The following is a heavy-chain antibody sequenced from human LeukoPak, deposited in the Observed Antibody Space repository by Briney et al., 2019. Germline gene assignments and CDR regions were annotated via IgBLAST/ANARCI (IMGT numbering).Heavy chain of an antibody. Sequence: GGSLRLSCAASAFTFSSYAMTWVRPAPGKGLEGVSGISGSGGYTYYADSVKGRFTISRDESKNTLYLQMNSLRAEDTAVYYCAKGGGYTSSWFDYSGQGTLVTVSS. J-gene: IGHJ4*02. V-gene: IGHV3-23*01. CDR3: AKGGGYTSSWFDY. CDR2: ISGSGGYT. D-gene: IGHD6-13*01. CDR1: AFTFSSYA.